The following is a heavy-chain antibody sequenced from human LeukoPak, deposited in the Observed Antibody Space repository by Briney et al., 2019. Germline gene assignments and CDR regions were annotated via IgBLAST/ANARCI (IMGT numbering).Heavy chain of an antibody. CDR3: SYGSGSYYNYLPFDY. J-gene: IGHJ4*02. CDR1: GFSLSTSGVG. CDR2: IYWDDDK. V-gene: IGHV2-5*02. Sequence: SGPTLVNPTQTLTLTCTFSGFSLSTSGVGVGWIRQPPGKALEWLALIYWDDDKRYSPSLKSRLTITKDTSKNQVVLTMTNMDPVDTATYYCSYGSGSYYNYLPFDYWGQGTLVTVSS. D-gene: IGHD3-10*01.